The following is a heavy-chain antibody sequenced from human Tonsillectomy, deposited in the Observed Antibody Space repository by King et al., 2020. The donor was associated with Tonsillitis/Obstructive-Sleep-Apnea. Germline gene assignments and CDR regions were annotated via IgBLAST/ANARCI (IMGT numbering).Heavy chain of an antibody. D-gene: IGHD2-2*01. V-gene: IGHV5-10-1*01. CDR2: IDPSDSYT. J-gene: IGHJ6*03. CDR1: GYSFTSYW. CDR3: ARPSVVPAGMEYYYYMDV. Sequence: VQLVESGAEVKKPGESLRISCKGSGYSFTSYWISWVRQMPGKGLEWMGRIDPSDSYTNYSPSFQGHVTISADKSISTAYLQWSSLKASDTAMYYCARPSVVPAGMEYYYYMDVWGKGTTVTVSS.